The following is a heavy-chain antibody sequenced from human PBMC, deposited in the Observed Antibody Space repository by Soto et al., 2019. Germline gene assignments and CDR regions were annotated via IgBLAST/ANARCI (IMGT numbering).Heavy chain of an antibody. CDR2: ISSSTSTI. CDR3: ASRRGGYAFDY. CDR1: GFTFSSYS. V-gene: IGHV3-48*01. J-gene: IGHJ4*02. Sequence: GGSLRLSCAASGFTFSSYSMNWVRQAPGKGLEWVSYISSSTSTIYYADSVKGRFTISRDNAKNSLYLQMNSLRAEDTAVYYCASRRGGYAFDYWGQGTPVTVSS. D-gene: IGHD5-12*01.